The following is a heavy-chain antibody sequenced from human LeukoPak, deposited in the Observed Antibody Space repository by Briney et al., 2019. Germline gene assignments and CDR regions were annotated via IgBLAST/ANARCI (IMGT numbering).Heavy chain of an antibody. Sequence: GASVKVSCKASGGTFSSYAISWVRQAPGQGLEWMGGIIPIFGTANYAQKFQGRVTMTEDTSTDTAYMELSSLRSEDTAVYYCATLPTAVTSTYYYGMDVWGQGTTVTVSS. V-gene: IGHV1-69*06. J-gene: IGHJ6*02. CDR2: IIPIFGTA. D-gene: IGHD3-10*01. CDR1: GGTFSSYA. CDR3: ATLPTAVTSTYYYGMDV.